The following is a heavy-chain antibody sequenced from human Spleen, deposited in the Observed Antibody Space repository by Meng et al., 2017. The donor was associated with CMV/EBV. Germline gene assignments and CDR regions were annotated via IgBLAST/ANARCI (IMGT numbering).Heavy chain of an antibody. CDR2: IYSGGST. CDR3: ARAGFEDTAMVTNCFY. D-gene: IGHD5-18*01. CDR1: GFTVSSNY. J-gene: IGHJ4*02. V-gene: IGHV3-53*01. Sequence: GESLKISCAASGFTVSSNYMSWVRQAPGKGLEWVSVIYSGGSTYYADSVKGRFTISRDNSKNTLYLQMNSLRAEDTAVYYCARAGFEDTAMVTNCFYWGQGTLVTVSS.